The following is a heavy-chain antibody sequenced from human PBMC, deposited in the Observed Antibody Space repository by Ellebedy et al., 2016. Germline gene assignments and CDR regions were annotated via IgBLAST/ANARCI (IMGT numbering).Heavy chain of an antibody. Sequence: ASVKVSCKASGYTFTSYGISWVRQAPGQGLEWMGWISAYNGNTNYAQKLQGRVTMTTDTSTSTAYMELRSLRPDDTAVYYCARAWDTYCSGGSCYSGFDPWGQGTLVTVSS. CDR1: GYTFTSYG. J-gene: IGHJ5*02. CDR2: ISAYNGNT. D-gene: IGHD2-15*01. V-gene: IGHV1-18*04. CDR3: ARAWDTYCSGGSCYSGFDP.